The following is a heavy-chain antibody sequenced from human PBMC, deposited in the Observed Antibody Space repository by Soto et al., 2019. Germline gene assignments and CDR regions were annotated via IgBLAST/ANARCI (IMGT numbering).Heavy chain of an antibody. D-gene: IGHD2-8*01. CDR2: ITASGCNT. CDR1: GFSFRSYG. J-gene: IGHJ6*02. V-gene: IGHV3-23*01. CDR3: AQSLMHAKEV. Sequence: PGGSLRLSCTASGFSFRSYGMSWVRQAPGKGQEWVSGITASGCNTYYTDSVKGRFTISRDNSKNTLYLQMSGLRVEDTAVFHCAQSLMHAKEVWGQGTTVSVS.